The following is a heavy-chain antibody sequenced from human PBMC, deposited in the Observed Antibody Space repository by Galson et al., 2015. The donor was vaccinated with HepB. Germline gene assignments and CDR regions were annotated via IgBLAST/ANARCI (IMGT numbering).Heavy chain of an antibody. V-gene: IGHV3-30-3*01. CDR3: ASQNYYYGMDV. CDR2: ISYDGSNK. CDR1: GFTFSSYA. Sequence: SLRLSCAASGFTFSSYAMHWVRQAPGKGLEWVAVISYDGSNKYYADSVKGRFTISRDNSKNTLYLQMNSLRAEDTAVYYCASQNYYYGMDVWGQGTTVTVSS. J-gene: IGHJ6*02.